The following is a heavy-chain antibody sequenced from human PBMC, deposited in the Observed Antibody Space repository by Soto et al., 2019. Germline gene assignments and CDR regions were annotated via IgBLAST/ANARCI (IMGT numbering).Heavy chain of an antibody. V-gene: IGHV3-48*01. Sequence: SCVASGFSLSDYAVNWVRLAPGKGLEWVSYITSTSSTIYYADSVKGRFTISRDNAKNSLYLQMNSLRAEDTAVYYCAKRSDGFTSTNNYYYYMDVWGKGTTVTVSS. J-gene: IGHJ6*03. CDR1: GFSLSDYA. D-gene: IGHD5-12*01. CDR3: AKRSDGFTSTNNYYYYMDV. CDR2: ITSTSSTI.